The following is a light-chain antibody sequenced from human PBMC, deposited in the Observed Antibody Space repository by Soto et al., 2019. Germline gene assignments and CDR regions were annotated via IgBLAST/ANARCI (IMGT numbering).Light chain of an antibody. CDR3: PQLNSYPQP. Sequence: RMTQSPSALSASVGDRVTITCRASQSISSYLNWYQQKPGKAPKLLIYAASSLQSGVPSRFSGSGSGTDFTLTISSLQPEDSATYFCPQLNSYPQPFGQRTLLAI. CDR1: QSISSY. CDR2: AAS. J-gene: IGKJ5*01. V-gene: IGKV1-39*01.